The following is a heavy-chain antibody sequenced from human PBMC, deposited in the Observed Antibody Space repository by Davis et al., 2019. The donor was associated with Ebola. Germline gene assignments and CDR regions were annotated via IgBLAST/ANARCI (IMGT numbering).Heavy chain of an antibody. D-gene: IGHD4-23*01. CDR1: GYTSTSYG. Sequence: AASVKVSCKASGYTSTSYGIRWVRQAPGQGLEWMGWISAYNGNTNYAQKLQGRVTMTTDTSTSTAYMELRSLRSDDTAVYYCARVVTVGIDAFDIWGQGTMVTVSS. J-gene: IGHJ3*02. CDR2: ISAYNGNT. CDR3: ARVVTVGIDAFDI. V-gene: IGHV1-18*01.